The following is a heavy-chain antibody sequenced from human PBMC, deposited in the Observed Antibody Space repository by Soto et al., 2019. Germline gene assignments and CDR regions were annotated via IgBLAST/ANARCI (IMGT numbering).Heavy chain of an antibody. D-gene: IGHD3-3*01. CDR2: IYYSGST. CDR3: ARGDSGAGWSGAFDI. CDR1: GGSISSSSYY. Sequence: SETLSLTCTVSGGSISSSSYYWGWIRQPPGKGLEWIGSIYYSGSTYYNPSLKSRVTISVDTSKNQFSLKLSSVTAADTAVYYCARGDSGAGWSGAFDIWGQGTMVTVSS. V-gene: IGHV4-39*07. J-gene: IGHJ3*02.